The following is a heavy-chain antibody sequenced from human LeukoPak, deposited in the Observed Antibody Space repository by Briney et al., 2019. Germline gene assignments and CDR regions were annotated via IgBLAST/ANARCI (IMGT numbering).Heavy chain of an antibody. Sequence: GRSLRLSCAASGFTFSSYAMHWVRQAPGKGLEWVAVISYDGSNKYYADSVKGRFTISRDNSKNTLYLQMNSLRAEDTAVYYCARDTYYDFWSGYSTYYYYGMDVWGQGTTVTVSS. CDR2: ISYDGSNK. CDR1: GFTFSSYA. J-gene: IGHJ6*02. CDR3: ARDTYYDFWSGYSTYYYYGMDV. V-gene: IGHV3-30-3*01. D-gene: IGHD3-3*01.